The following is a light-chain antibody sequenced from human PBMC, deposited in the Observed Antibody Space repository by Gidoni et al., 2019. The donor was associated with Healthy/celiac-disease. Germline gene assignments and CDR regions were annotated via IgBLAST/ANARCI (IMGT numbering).Light chain of an antibody. CDR1: QSVLYSSNNKNY. Sequence: DIVMTQYPDSLAVSLGERATINCKSSQSVLYSSNNKNYLAWYQQKPGQPPKLLIYWASTRESGVPDRFSVSGSGTDFTLTISSLQAEDVAVYYCQQYYSTPLTFGQGTRLEIK. CDR2: WAS. J-gene: IGKJ5*01. CDR3: QQYYSTPLT. V-gene: IGKV4-1*01.